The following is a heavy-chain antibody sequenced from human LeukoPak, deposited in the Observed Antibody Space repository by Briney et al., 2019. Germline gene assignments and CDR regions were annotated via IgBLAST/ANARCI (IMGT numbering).Heavy chain of an antibody. D-gene: IGHD3-10*01. CDR1: GGSISSGGYS. V-gene: IGHV4-30-2*01. J-gene: IGHJ5*02. CDR2: IYHSGST. CDR3: AGGAYGSVSRNWFDP. Sequence: SQTLSLTCAVSGGSISSGGYSWSWIRQPPGKGLEWIGYIYHSGSTYYNPSLKSRVTISVDTSNNHFSLNLSSMTAADTAVYYCAGGAYGSVSRNWFDPWGQGILVTVSS.